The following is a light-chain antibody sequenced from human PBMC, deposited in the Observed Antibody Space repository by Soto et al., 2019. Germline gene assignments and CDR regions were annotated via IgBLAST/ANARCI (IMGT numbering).Light chain of an antibody. Sequence: QSALTQPASVSGSPGQSGSISCTTSSSDFGGHNLVSWYQHHPGRAPNLLIYAVTNRPSGVPDRFSGSKSGSTASLIISGLRSEDEADYYCSAYTSTNTVIFGGGTKLTVL. CDR3: SAYTSTNTVI. V-gene: IGLV2-14*03. CDR1: SSDFGGHNL. J-gene: IGLJ2*01. CDR2: AVT.